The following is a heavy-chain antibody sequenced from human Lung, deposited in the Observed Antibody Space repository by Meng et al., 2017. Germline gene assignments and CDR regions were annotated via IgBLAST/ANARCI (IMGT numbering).Heavy chain of an antibody. J-gene: IGHJ4*02. CDR3: ARKAGNCISTTCYSLDY. Sequence: SVKVSCKALGGIFSNYVIGWVRQAPGQGLEWMGGINAVFGTTNYAQKFQGRVTITTDESTSTVYMELTRLTSEDTAVYFCARKAGNCISTTCYSLDYWGKG. CDR2: INAVFGTT. V-gene: IGHV1-69*05. CDR1: GGIFSNYV. D-gene: IGHD2-2*01.